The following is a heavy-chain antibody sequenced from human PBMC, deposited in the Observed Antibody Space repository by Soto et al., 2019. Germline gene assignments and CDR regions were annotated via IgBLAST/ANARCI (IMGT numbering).Heavy chain of an antibody. V-gene: IGHV3-48*01. CDR3: ARGVAAAAFDI. J-gene: IGHJ3*02. D-gene: IGHD6-13*01. CDR2: ISSSSTI. Sequence: GGSLRLSCAASGFTFSSYSMNWVRQAPGKGLEWVSYISSSSTIYYADSVKGRFTISRDNAKNSLYLQMNSLRAEDTAVYYCARGVAAAAFDIWGQGTMVTVSS. CDR1: GFTFSSYS.